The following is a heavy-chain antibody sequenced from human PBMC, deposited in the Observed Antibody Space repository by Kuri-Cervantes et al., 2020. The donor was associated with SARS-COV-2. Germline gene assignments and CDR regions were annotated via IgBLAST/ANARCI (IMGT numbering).Heavy chain of an antibody. Sequence: GESLKISCAASGFTFSSYGMHWVRQAPGKGLEWVAVIWYDGSNKYYADSVKGRFTISRDNSKNTLYLQMNSLRAEDTAVYYCAKCAVGANVEAFDIWGQGTMVTVSS. V-gene: IGHV3-33*06. J-gene: IGHJ3*02. CDR3: AKCAVGANVEAFDI. D-gene: IGHD1-26*01. CDR1: GFTFSSYG. CDR2: IWYDGSNK.